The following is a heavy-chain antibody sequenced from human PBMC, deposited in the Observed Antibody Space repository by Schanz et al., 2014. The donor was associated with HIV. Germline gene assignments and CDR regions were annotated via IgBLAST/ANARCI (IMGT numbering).Heavy chain of an antibody. CDR3: ARKMSISNQWLRALYSNYGMDV. D-gene: IGHD5-12*01. Sequence: QVQLVQSGAEVKKPGASVRVSCKASGYTFTHYDINWVRQATGQGLEWMGWMNPNSGNTGYAQKFQGRVTMTRDTSINTAYMEVSGLKSEDTAVYYCARKMSISNQWLRALYSNYGMDVWGQGTTVTVSS. CDR2: MNPNSGNT. V-gene: IGHV1-8*01. CDR1: GYTFTHYD. J-gene: IGHJ6*02.